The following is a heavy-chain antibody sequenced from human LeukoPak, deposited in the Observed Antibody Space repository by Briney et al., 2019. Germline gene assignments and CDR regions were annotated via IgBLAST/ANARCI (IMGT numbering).Heavy chain of an antibody. CDR2: IYYSGST. CDR3: ARVSSITMVRGVSDY. Sequence: SETLSLTCTVSGGSISSYYWSWIRQPPGKGLEWIGYIYYSGSTNYNPSLKSRVTISVDTSKNQFSLKLSSVTAADTAVYYCARVSSITMVRGVSDYWGQGTLVTVSS. J-gene: IGHJ4*02. V-gene: IGHV4-59*01. CDR1: GGSISSYY. D-gene: IGHD3-10*01.